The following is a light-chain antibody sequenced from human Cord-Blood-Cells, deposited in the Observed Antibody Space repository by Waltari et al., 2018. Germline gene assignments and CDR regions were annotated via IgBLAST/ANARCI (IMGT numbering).Light chain of an antibody. CDR2: EGS. CDR1: SSAVGRYNL. V-gene: IGLV2-23*01. J-gene: IGLJ3*02. CDR3: CSYAGSSTLV. Sequence: QSALTQPASVSGSPGQSITISCTGTSSAVGRYNLVSWYQQHPGKAPKLMIYEGSKRPSGVSNRFSGSKSGNTASLTISGRQAEDEADYYCCSYAGSSTLVFGGGTKLTVL.